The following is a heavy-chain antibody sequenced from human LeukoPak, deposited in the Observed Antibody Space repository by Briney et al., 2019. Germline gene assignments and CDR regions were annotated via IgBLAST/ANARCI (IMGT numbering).Heavy chain of an antibody. J-gene: IGHJ6*03. Sequence: PGGSLRLSCAASGFTFSSYGMSWVRQPPGKGLERVSAISGSGGSTYYADCVKGRFTISRDNSKNTLYLQMNSLRAEDTAVYYCAKVPHYYYYYMDVWGKGTTVTVSS. V-gene: IGHV3-23*01. CDR3: AKVPHYYYYYMDV. CDR2: ISGSGGST. CDR1: GFTFSSYG.